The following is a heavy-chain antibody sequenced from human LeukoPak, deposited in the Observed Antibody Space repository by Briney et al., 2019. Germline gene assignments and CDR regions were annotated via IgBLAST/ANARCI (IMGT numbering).Heavy chain of an antibody. Sequence: ASVKVSCKASGDTFTGHYMHLVRQAPGQGLEWMGWINPNSGGTNYAQKFQGRVTMTRDTSISTAYMELSRLRSDDTAVYYCASHSDILTGYCLDYWGQGTLVTVSS. CDR1: GDTFTGHY. J-gene: IGHJ4*02. V-gene: IGHV1-2*02. D-gene: IGHD3-9*01. CDR3: ASHSDILTGYCLDY. CDR2: INPNSGGT.